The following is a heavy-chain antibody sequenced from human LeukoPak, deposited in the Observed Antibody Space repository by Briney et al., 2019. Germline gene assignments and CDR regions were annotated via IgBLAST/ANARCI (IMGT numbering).Heavy chain of an antibody. D-gene: IGHD2-2*01. CDR2: ISGSGGST. V-gene: IGHV3-23*01. Sequence: PGGSLRLSCAASGFTFSSYAMSWVRQAPGKGLEWVSAISGSGGSTYYADSVKGRFTISRDNSKNTLYLQMNSLRAEDTAVYYCARWGQLLLNYYFDYWGQGTLVTVSS. CDR1: GFTFSSYA. CDR3: ARWGQLLLNYYFDY. J-gene: IGHJ4*02.